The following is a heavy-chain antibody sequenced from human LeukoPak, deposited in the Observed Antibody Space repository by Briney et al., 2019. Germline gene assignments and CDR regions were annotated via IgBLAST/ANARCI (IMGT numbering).Heavy chain of an antibody. CDR3: ARDPRSGYDFLRVGSPFGY. V-gene: IGHV1-46*01. D-gene: IGHD5-12*01. Sequence: ASVKVSCKASGYTFTSYYMHWVRQAPGQGLEWMGIINPSGGSTSYAQKFQGRVTMTRDTSTSTVYMELSSLRSEDTAVYYCARDPRSGYDFLRVGSPFGYWGQGTLVTVSS. J-gene: IGHJ4*02. CDR2: INPSGGST. CDR1: GYTFTSYY.